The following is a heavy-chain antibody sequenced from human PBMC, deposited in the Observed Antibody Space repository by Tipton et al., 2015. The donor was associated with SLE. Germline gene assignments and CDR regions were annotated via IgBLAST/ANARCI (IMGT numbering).Heavy chain of an antibody. V-gene: IGHV4-59*01. CDR2: IYYSGGT. J-gene: IGHJ1*01. D-gene: IGHD4-17*01. CDR1: GGSISSYY. Sequence: TLSLTCTVSGGSISSYYWSWIRQPPGKGLEWIGYIYYSGGTNYNPSLKSRVTISVDTSKNQFSLKLSSVTAADTAVYYCARGRGYGDPEYFQHWGQGTLVTVSS. CDR3: ARGRGYGDPEYFQH.